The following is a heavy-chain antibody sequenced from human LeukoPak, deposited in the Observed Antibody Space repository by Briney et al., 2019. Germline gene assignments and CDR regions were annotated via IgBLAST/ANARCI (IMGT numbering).Heavy chain of an antibody. CDR3: ARDHEIRYFDWLSYFDY. D-gene: IGHD3-9*01. Sequence: ASVKVSCKASGYTFTSYGISWVRQAPGQGLEWMGWISAYNGNTNYAQKLQGRVTMTTDTSTSTAYMELRSLRSDDTAVYYCARDHEIRYFDWLSYFDYWGQGTLVTVSS. V-gene: IGHV1-18*01. CDR2: ISAYNGNT. J-gene: IGHJ4*02. CDR1: GYTFTSYG.